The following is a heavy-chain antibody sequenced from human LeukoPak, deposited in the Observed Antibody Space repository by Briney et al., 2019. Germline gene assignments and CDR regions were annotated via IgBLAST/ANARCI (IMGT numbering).Heavy chain of an antibody. Sequence: SETLSLTCTVSGGSISSSSYYWGWIRQPPGKGLEWIGSIYYSGSTYYNPSLKSRVTISVDTSKNQFSLKLSSVTAADTAVYYCARHEEIQLWPRKAVRGWFDPWGQGTLVTVSS. CDR2: IYYSGST. D-gene: IGHD5-18*01. J-gene: IGHJ5*02. CDR3: ARHEEIQLWPRKAVRGWFDP. CDR1: GGSISSSSYY. V-gene: IGHV4-39*01.